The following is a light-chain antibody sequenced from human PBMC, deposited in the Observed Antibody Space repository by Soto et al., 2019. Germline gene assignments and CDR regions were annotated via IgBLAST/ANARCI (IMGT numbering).Light chain of an antibody. CDR2: AAS. V-gene: IGKV1-39*01. CDR3: QPSHITTLFT. J-gene: IGKJ2*01. Sequence: DIQMTQSPSSLSASLGDRVTITCRASQNINSHLNWYQQKPGKAPKVLIYAASRLQSGVPSRFSGTGSGTEFTLTISSLEPEDFATYYCQPSHITTLFTFGKGTKLEIK. CDR1: QNINSH.